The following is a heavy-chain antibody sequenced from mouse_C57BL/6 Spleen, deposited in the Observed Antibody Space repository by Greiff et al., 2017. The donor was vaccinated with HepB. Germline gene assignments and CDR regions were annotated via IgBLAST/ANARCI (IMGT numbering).Heavy chain of an antibody. V-gene: IGHV5-16*01. D-gene: IGHD1-1*02. CDR2: INYDGSST. CDR1: GFTFSDYY. Sequence: EVQLVESEGGLVQPGSSMKLSCTASGFTFSDYYMAWVRQVPEKGLEWVANINYDGSSTYYLDSLKSRFIISRDNAKNILYLQMSSLKSEDTATYYCARGYGPYWYFDVWGTGTTVTVSS. J-gene: IGHJ1*03. CDR3: ARGYGPYWYFDV.